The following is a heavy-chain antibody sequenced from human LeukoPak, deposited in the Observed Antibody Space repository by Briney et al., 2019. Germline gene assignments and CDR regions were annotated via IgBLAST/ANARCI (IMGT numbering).Heavy chain of an antibody. CDR2: TRTKASSYTT. D-gene: IGHD3-10*01. J-gene: IGHJ4*02. CDR1: GFTFSDHL. Sequence: GGSLRLSCVASGFTFSDHLMDWVRQAPGKRLEWIGRTRTKASSYTTEYAAPVKGRFTVSRDESKNLFFLQMNSLKTEDTAVYYCTSGVIGSAPCDFWGQGTLVTVSS. CDR3: TSGVIGSAPCDF. V-gene: IGHV3-72*01.